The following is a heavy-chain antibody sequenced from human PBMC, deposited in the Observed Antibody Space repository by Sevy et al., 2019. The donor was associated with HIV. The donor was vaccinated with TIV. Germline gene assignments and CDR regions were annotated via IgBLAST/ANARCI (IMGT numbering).Heavy chain of an antibody. Sequence: GGSLRLSCAASGLTLNSYWMSWVRQAPGKGLEWVANINQDGSVKYYVDSVKGRFTISRDNARNSLYLRMNSLRAEDTALYYCVRAIAAAGSFWGQGTLVTVSS. CDR3: VRAIAAAGSF. CDR2: INQDGSVK. D-gene: IGHD6-13*01. CDR1: GLTLNSYW. V-gene: IGHV3-7*01. J-gene: IGHJ4*02.